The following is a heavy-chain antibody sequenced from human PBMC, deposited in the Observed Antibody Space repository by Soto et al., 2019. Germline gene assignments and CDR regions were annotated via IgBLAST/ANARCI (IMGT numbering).Heavy chain of an antibody. CDR3: AKAVLRLLEWPEGYYGMDV. Sequence: QVQLVESGGGVVQPGRSLRLSCAASGFTFSSYGMHWVRQAPGKGLEWVAVISYDGSNKYYADSVKGRFTISRDNSKNTLYLQMNSLRAEDTAVYYCAKAVLRLLEWPEGYYGMDVWGQGTTVTVSS. CDR1: GFTFSSYG. CDR2: ISYDGSNK. J-gene: IGHJ6*02. V-gene: IGHV3-30*18. D-gene: IGHD3-3*01.